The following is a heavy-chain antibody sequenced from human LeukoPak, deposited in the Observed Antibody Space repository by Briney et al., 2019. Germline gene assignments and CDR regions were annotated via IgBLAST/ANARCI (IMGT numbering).Heavy chain of an antibody. J-gene: IGHJ4*02. CDR3: ARDPHGRYYFDY. V-gene: IGHV1-46*01. D-gene: IGHD2-15*01. CDR2: INPSCGST. Sequence: ASVTVSCKSSVYTFTSYYIHWVRQAPGQGLEWMGIINPSCGSTSDAHKFHGRVTMTRDTSMSTVYMELSSLRSEDTAVYYCARDPHGRYYFDYWGQGTPVTASS. CDR1: VYTFTSYY.